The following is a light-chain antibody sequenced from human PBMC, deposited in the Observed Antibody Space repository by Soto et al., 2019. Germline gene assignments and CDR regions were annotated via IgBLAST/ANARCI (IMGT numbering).Light chain of an antibody. CDR2: AAS. CDR3: HQTDSIPET. J-gene: IGKJ1*01. V-gene: IGKV1-39*01. CDR1: QSISLF. Sequence: DIQMTQSPSSLSASVGDTVTITCRASQSISLFLNWYQQKPGKAPKLLIYAASSLQSGVPSRFTGNGSGTDFTLTISSLQPEDFATYYCHQTDSIPETFGQGTKVDI.